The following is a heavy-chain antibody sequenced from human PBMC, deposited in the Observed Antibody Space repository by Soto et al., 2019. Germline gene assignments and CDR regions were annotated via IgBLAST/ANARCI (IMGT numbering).Heavy chain of an antibody. Sequence: QVQLVESGGGVVQPGRSLRLSCAASGFTFSSYGMHWVRQAPGKGLEWVALIYYDGSKKYYADSVKGRFTVSRDNSKNTLSLQMNSLRAEDTAVYYRARPRSSTSYEYNYFDYWGQGTLVTVSS. V-gene: IGHV3-33*01. CDR2: IYYDGSKK. D-gene: IGHD2-2*01. CDR1: GFTFSSYG. CDR3: ARPRSSTSYEYNYFDY. J-gene: IGHJ4*02.